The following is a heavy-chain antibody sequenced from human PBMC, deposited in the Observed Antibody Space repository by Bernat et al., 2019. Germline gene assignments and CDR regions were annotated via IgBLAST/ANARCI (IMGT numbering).Heavy chain of an antibody. D-gene: IGHD1-14*01. J-gene: IGHJ2*01. CDR3: ARTTATDWYFDL. CDR1: GFTFSSHV. V-gene: IGHV3-33*01. Sequence: QVQLVESGGGVVQPGRSLRLPCAASGFTFSSHVVHWVRQAPGKGLEWLAVMWYVGSNKYYGDPVKGRFTISRDTSTNTLYLEMNSLRVEDTAVYYCARTTATDWYFDLWGRGTLVTVSS. CDR2: MWYVGSNK.